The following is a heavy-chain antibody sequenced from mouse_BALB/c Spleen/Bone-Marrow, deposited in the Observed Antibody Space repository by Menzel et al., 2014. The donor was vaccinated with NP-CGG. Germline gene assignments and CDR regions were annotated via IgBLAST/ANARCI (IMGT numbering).Heavy chain of an antibody. J-gene: IGHJ4*01. CDR3: TRQYGNYYAMDY. CDR2: IYPSDSYT. D-gene: IGHD2-10*02. Sequence: VQLQESGAELVWPGASVKVSCKASGYTFTSYWMNWVKQRPGQGLEWIGNIYPSDSYTNYNQNFKDKATLTVDKSSSTAYMQLSSPTSEDSAVYYCTRQYGNYYAMDYWGQGTSVTVSS. CDR1: GYTFTSYW. V-gene: IGHV1S126*01.